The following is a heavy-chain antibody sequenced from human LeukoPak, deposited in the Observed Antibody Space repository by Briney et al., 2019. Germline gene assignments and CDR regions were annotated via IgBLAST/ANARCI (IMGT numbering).Heavy chain of an antibody. V-gene: IGHV3-23*01. J-gene: IGHJ4*02. CDR3: AKDIIGWSFDY. CDR1: GFTFSSNA. CDR2: IGGDVRT. Sequence: GGSLRLSCEASGFTFSSNAMSWVRQAPGKGLEWVSGIGGDVRTHYADSVKGRFTISRDNSKNTMYLQMNSLRAEDTAVYYCAKDIIGWSFDYWGQGTLVTVSS. D-gene: IGHD2-15*01.